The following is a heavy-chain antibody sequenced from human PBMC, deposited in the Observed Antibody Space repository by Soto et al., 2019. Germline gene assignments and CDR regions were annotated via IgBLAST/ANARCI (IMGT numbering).Heavy chain of an antibody. V-gene: IGHV3-30*03. CDR1: GFPFRSYG. Sequence: QVQLVESGGGVVQPGRSLRLSCAASGFPFRSYGMHWVRQAPGKGLEWVAVISYDEGTNKYYADSVKGRFTISRDNSKNTLFLQMNSLRTEDTAVYYCAREGDYRAFDIWGPGTMVTVSS. D-gene: IGHD4-17*01. CDR3: AREGDYRAFDI. CDR2: ISYDEGTNK. J-gene: IGHJ3*02.